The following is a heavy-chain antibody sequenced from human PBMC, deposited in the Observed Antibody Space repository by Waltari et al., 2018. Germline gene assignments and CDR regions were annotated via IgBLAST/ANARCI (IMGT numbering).Heavy chain of an antibody. CDR1: GYSFTSHW. V-gene: IGHV5-51*01. Sequence: EVQLVQSGAEVKKPGESLKISCKGSGYSFTSHWIGWVRQMPGKGLEWMGIIYPGDSDTRYSPSFQGQVTISADKSISTAYLQWSSLQASDTAMYYCARRGGLYAERGHAFDIWGQGTMVTVSS. J-gene: IGHJ3*02. D-gene: IGHD2-8*01. CDR3: ARRGGLYAERGHAFDI. CDR2: IYPGDSDT.